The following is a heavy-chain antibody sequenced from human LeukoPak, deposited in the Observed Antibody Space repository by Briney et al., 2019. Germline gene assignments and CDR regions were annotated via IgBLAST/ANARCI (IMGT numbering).Heavy chain of an antibody. CDR1: GFTFSSYW. J-gene: IGHJ6*02. Sequence: GGSLRLSCAASGFTFSSYWMHWVRQAPGKGLVWVSRINSDGSSTSYADSVKGRFTISRDNAKNTLYLQMNSLRAGDTAVYYCAKDYLPGIAAAGPLDVWGQGTTVTVSS. CDR2: INSDGSST. CDR3: AKDYLPGIAAAGPLDV. V-gene: IGHV3-74*01. D-gene: IGHD6-13*01.